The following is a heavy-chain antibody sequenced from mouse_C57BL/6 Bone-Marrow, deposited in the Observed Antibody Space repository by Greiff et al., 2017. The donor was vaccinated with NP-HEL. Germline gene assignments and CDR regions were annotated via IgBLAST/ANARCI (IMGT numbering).Heavy chain of an antibody. D-gene: IGHD4-1*01. CDR3: ATRGLGRGWFAY. CDR1: GYTFTSYG. Sequence: VQLQESGAELARPGASVKLSCKASGYTFTSYGISWVKQRTGQGLEWIGEIYPRSGNTYYNEKFKGKATLTADKSSSTAYMELRSLTSEDSAVYFCATRGLGRGWFAYWGQGTLVTVSA. CDR2: IYPRSGNT. V-gene: IGHV1-81*01. J-gene: IGHJ3*01.